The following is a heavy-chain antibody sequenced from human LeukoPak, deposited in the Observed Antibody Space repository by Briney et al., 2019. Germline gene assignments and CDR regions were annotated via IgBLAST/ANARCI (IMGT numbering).Heavy chain of an antibody. J-gene: IGHJ4*02. V-gene: IGHV3-7*01. CDR1: GFTLNRYW. Sequence: GGSLRLSCAASGFTLNRYWMSWVRQAPGKGLEWVANINEDGGERHYVDSVKGRSTTSRDNAKNSLYLQMNSLRAEDTAVYYCARGGNLENWGGGTLVTVSS. CDR2: INEDGGER. CDR3: ARGGNLEN. D-gene: IGHD1-14*01.